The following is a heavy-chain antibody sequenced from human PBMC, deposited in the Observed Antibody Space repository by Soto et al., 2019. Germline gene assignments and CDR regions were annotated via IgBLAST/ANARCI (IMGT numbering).Heavy chain of an antibody. CDR2: TYPGDSDS. CDR1: VYRFTLYC. J-gene: IGHJ6*01. CDR3: ARHISNFPYYYSAMEV. D-gene: IGHD4-4*01. Sequence: VESLSISCQVCVYRFTLYCTACALQLNAKGLECLALTYPGDSDSTYSPSFQGQVTITVDKSTSTAYLQWKTLKASDTAMYYCARHISNFPYYYSAMEVSGQGTPVTLSS. V-gene: IGHV5-51*01.